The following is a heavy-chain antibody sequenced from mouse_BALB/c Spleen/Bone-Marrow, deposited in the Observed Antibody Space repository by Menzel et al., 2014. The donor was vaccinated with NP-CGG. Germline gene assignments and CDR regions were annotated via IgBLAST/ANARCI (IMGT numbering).Heavy chain of an antibody. CDR2: INPSNGRT. D-gene: IGHD2-3*01. Sequence: SGAELVKPGAPVKLSCKASGYTFTRYWMHWVKQRPGQGLEWIGEINPSNGRTNYNEKFKSKATLTVDKSSNTAYMQLSSLTSEDSAVYYCARWLLQYFDVWGAGTTVTVSS. CDR1: GYTFTRYW. V-gene: IGHV1S81*02. J-gene: IGHJ1*01. CDR3: ARWLLQYFDV.